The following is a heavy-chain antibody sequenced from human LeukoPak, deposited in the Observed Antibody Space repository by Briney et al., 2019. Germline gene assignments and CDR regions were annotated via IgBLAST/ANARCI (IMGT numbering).Heavy chain of an antibody. CDR2: INTDGSRT. Sequence: GGSLRLSCAASGFTFISHWMHWVRQGPGKGLVWVSRINTDGSRTTYADSVNGRFIISRDNAKNTLYLQMSSLRAEDTAVYYCARVNDLLGEGYFDYWGQGTLVTVSS. CDR3: ARVNDLLGEGYFDY. D-gene: IGHD3-10*01. V-gene: IGHV3-74*01. CDR1: GFTFISHW. J-gene: IGHJ4*02.